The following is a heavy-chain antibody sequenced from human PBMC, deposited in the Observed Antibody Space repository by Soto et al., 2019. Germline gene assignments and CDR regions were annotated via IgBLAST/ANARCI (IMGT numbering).Heavy chain of an antibody. CDR1: GYTVTTHY. V-gene: IGHV1-46*01. CDR3: ARGGEVGVAGSAAFDM. D-gene: IGHD3-3*01. CDR2: INPGSGAA. Sequence: QVQLVQSGAEVKKPGASVKISCTASGYTVTTHYMHWVRQAPGRGLEWMGAINPGSGAAKYTQTFQARVTITRDTSTNTVYMEMSALGSEDTAVFYCARGGEVGVAGSAAFDMWGQGTMVTVSS. J-gene: IGHJ3*02.